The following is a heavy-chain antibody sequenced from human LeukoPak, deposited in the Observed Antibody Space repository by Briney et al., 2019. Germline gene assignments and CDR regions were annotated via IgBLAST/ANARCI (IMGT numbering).Heavy chain of an antibody. CDR1: GFSFSRYG. CDR3: ARGGYYPYYFDY. CDR2: ISYDGSNK. Sequence: GGSLRLSCAASGFSFSRYGMHWVRQAPGKGLEWVAVISYDGSNKYYADSVKGRFTISRDNSKNTLYLQMNSLRAEDTAVYYCARGGYYPYYFDYWGQGTLVTVSS. J-gene: IGHJ4*02. D-gene: IGHD2-21*01. V-gene: IGHV3-30*03.